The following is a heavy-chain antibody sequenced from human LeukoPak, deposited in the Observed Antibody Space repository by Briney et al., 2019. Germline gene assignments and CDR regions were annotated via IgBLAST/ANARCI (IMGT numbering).Heavy chain of an antibody. D-gene: IGHD2-15*01. CDR2: ISSSSDYI. CDR1: GFTFSSYS. J-gene: IGHJ3*02. CDR3: ARKYCSGGSCYNAFDI. V-gene: IGHV3-21*01. Sequence: PGGSLRLSCAASGFTFSSYSMLWVRQAPGKGLEWVSSISSSSDYIYHADPLKGRFTISRDNAKNSLFLQMNSLRAEDTAVYYCARKYCSGGSCYNAFDIWGQGTMVTVSS.